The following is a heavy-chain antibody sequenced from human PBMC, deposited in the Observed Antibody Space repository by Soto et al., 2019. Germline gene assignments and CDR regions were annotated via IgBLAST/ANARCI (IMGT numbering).Heavy chain of an antibody. CDR2: IWYDGTNK. J-gene: IGHJ4*02. CDR3: ATDGPRIAVAGTYPDH. D-gene: IGHD6-19*01. Sequence: VGSLRLSCAASGFTFSTYGMHWVRQAPGKGLEWLAIIWYDGTNKFYADSVKGRFTVSRDNYKNTLYLQMNGLRAEDTAVYYCATDGPRIAVAGTYPDHWGQGTLVTVSS. CDR1: GFTFSTYG. V-gene: IGHV3-33*01.